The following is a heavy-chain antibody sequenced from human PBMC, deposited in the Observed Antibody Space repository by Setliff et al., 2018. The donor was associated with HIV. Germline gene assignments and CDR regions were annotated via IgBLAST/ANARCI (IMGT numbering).Heavy chain of an antibody. V-gene: IGHV4-34*01. CDR3: AQLTPRTHYFYGMDV. CDR2: IYSSGST. Sequence: SQTLSLTCAVYGGSFSGYYWSWIRQSPGKGLEWVGTIYSSGSTYYNPSLKSRVTISVDTSKNQFSLNLTSVTAADTAVYYCAQLTPRTHYFYGMDVWGQGTTVTVSS. CDR1: GGSFSGYY. J-gene: IGHJ6*02.